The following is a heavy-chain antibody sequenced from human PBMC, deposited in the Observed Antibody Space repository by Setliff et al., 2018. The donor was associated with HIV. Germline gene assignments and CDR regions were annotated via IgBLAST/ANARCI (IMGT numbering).Heavy chain of an antibody. D-gene: IGHD6-19*01. CDR3: ARVVYDSGWKYFDY. CDR1: GFSLTTSGMC. Sequence: SGPTLVNPTQTLTLTCNFSGFSLTTSGMCVSWIRQPPGKALEWLARVDWNNDKLYSTSLKTRLTISKATSRNQVVLTMTDVDPMDTATYYCARVVYDSGWKYFDYWGQGTLVTVSS. CDR2: VDWNNDK. V-gene: IGHV2-70*17. J-gene: IGHJ4*02.